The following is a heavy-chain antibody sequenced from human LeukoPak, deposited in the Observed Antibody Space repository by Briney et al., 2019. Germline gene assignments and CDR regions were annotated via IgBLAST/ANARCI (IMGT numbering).Heavy chain of an antibody. Sequence: PGGSLRLSCAASEFSFSDYYMSWIRQAPGKGLESISYISSSGSTIYYADSVKGRFTISRDNAKNSVYLQMNSLRAEDTAVYYCARERYYYDSTYYYVKYFDYWGQGTLVTVSS. CDR2: ISSSGSTI. D-gene: IGHD3-22*01. V-gene: IGHV3-11*01. CDR1: EFSFSDYY. J-gene: IGHJ4*02. CDR3: ARERYYYDSTYYYVKYFDY.